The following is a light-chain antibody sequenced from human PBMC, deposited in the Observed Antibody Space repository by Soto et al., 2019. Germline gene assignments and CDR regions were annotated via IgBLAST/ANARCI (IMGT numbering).Light chain of an antibody. CDR3: VLYMGTGIWV. CDR2: STN. CDR1: SGSVSTDYY. V-gene: IGLV8-61*01. J-gene: IGLJ3*02. Sequence: QTVVTQEPSFSVSPGGTVTLTCGLSSGSVSTDYYPSWYQQTPGQTPRTLIYSTNTRSSGVPDRFSGSIVGNKAALTITGAQADDECDYYCVLYMGTGIWVFGGGTKVTVL.